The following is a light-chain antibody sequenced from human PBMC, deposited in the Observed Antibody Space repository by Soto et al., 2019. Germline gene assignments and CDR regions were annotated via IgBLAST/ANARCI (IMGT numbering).Light chain of an antibody. Sequence: QSVLTQPASVSGSPGQSITISCTGTSSDVGGYNYVSWYQQHPGKAPKLMIYDVSNRPSGVSNRFSGSKSGNTASLTISGLQAEDEADYYFSSYRSSSTRVFGTGTKVTVL. CDR2: DVS. CDR3: SSYRSSSTRV. V-gene: IGLV2-14*01. CDR1: SSDVGGYNY. J-gene: IGLJ1*01.